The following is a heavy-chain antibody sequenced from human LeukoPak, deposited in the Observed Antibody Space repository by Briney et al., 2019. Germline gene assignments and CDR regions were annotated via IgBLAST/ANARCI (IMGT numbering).Heavy chain of an antibody. V-gene: IGHV1-69*13. CDR1: GYTFTSYY. D-gene: IGHD5-18*01. Sequence: SVKVSCKASGYTFTSYYMHWVRQAPGQGLEWMGGIIPIFGTANYAQKFQGRVTITADESTSTAYMELSSLRSEDTAVYYCARVETAMASFKGNFDYWGQETLVTVSS. J-gene: IGHJ4*02. CDR2: IIPIFGTA. CDR3: ARVETAMASFKGNFDY.